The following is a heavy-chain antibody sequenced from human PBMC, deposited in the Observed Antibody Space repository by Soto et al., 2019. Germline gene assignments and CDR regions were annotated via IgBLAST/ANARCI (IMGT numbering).Heavy chain of an antibody. J-gene: IGHJ4*02. Sequence: SETLSLTCTVSGAPVSSETHFWTWIRQPPGKGLEWIGYMYYSGITNSNPALKSRVTLSVDRSRNQFSLSLNSVTAADTAVYYCAREDMSGTYYFDYWGPGIQVTVSS. D-gene: IGHD1-26*01. CDR3: AREDMSGTYYFDY. CDR2: MYYSGIT. CDR1: GAPVSSETHF. V-gene: IGHV4-61*01.